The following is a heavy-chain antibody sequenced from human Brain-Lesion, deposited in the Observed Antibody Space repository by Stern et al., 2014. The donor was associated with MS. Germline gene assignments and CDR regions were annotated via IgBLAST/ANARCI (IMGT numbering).Heavy chain of an antibody. J-gene: IGHJ5*01. CDR2: VNNDGRRT. CDR3: ARGERWFDS. CDR1: GFTSSTDW. Sequence: EVQLVESGGGFSQPVGSRRLSCASSGFTSSTDWMPCGRDALGEGLVWVSRVNNDGRRTSYADSVKGRFTMSRDNAKNTLYLQMNSLRVEDTAIYYCARGERWFDSWGQGTLVTVSS. D-gene: IGHD3-10*01. V-gene: IGHV3-74*02.